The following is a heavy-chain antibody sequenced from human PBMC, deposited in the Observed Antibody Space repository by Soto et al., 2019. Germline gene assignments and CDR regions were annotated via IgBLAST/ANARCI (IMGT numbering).Heavy chain of an antibody. Sequence: QVLLVESGGGVVQPGRSLRLSCEASGFTFRSYGMHWVRQAPGKGLEWVAVISYDGSNQHYADSVKGRFTISRDNSKNTLFLQMNSLRTQDTAVYYSAKDPRVSPMAKYYFDFWGQGTLVTVSS. D-gene: IGHD3-10*01. J-gene: IGHJ4*02. CDR3: AKDPRVSPMAKYYFDF. CDR2: ISYDGSNQ. CDR1: GFTFRSYG. V-gene: IGHV3-30*18.